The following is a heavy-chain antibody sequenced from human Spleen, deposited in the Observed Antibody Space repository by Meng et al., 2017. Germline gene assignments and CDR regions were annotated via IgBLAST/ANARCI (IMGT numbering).Heavy chain of an antibody. V-gene: IGHV3-15*01. J-gene: IGHJ4*01. CDR1: GFTFSSYA. CDR2: IKRKTDGGTK. CDR3: AKPAYGNRWSYYLAS. Sequence: GESLKIPCAASGFTFSSYAMSWFRQAPGKGREWVGRIKRKTDGGTKDYTAHVKGKFTIARDDSKNTLCLQLHSLRAEDTSIYYCAKPAYGNRWSYYLASWGQGKLVNGAS. D-gene: IGHD6-13*01.